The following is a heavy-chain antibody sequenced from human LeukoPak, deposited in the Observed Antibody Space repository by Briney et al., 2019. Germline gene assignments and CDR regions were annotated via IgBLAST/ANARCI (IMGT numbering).Heavy chain of an antibody. CDR3: ARDDDDLAVAIDC. J-gene: IGHJ4*02. V-gene: IGHV4-34*01. CDR2: INHSGST. D-gene: IGHD6-19*01. CDR1: GGSFSGYY. Sequence: SETLSLTCAVYGGSFSGYYWSWIRQPPGKGLEWIGEINHSGSTNYNPSLKSRVTISVDTSKNQFSLKLSSVTAADTAVYYCARDDDDLAVAIDCWGQGTLVTVSS.